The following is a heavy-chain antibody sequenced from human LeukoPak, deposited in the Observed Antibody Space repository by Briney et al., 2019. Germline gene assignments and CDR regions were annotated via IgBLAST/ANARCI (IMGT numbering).Heavy chain of an antibody. CDR1: GFTFDDYA. CDR2: ISWNSGSI. Sequence: GGSLRLSCAASGFTFDDYAMHWVRQAPGKGLEWVSGISWNSGSIGYADSVKGRFTISRDNAKNSLYLQMNSLRAEDTALYYCAKDRGYIAAAGTEDWGQGTLVTVS. D-gene: IGHD6-13*01. CDR3: AKDRGYIAAAGTED. J-gene: IGHJ4*02. V-gene: IGHV3-9*01.